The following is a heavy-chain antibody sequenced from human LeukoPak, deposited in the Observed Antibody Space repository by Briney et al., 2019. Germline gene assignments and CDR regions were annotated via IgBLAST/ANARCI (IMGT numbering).Heavy chain of an antibody. D-gene: IGHD6-19*01. Sequence: GASVKVSCKASGYTFSSYGISWVRQAPGQGLEWMGWISAYNGNTNYAQKVQGRVTMTTDTSTSTAYMELRSLRSDDTAVYYCARDRSSGPNWFDPWGQGTLVTVSS. CDR1: GYTFSSYG. CDR2: ISAYNGNT. J-gene: IGHJ5*02. V-gene: IGHV1-18*01. CDR3: ARDRSSGPNWFDP.